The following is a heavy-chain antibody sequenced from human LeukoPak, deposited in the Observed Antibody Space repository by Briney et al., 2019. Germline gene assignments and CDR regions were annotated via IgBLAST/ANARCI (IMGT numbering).Heavy chain of an antibody. CDR3: AGNIVVVPAAIQRRGFDY. J-gene: IGHJ4*02. CDR2: IYYSGST. Sequence: PSETLSLTCTVSGGSISSYYWSWIRQPPGKGLEWIGYIYYSGSTNYNPSLKSRVTISVDTSKNQFSLKLSSVTAADTAVYYCAGNIVVVPAAIQRRGFDYWGQGTLVTVSS. D-gene: IGHD2-2*02. CDR1: GGSISSYY. V-gene: IGHV4-59*01.